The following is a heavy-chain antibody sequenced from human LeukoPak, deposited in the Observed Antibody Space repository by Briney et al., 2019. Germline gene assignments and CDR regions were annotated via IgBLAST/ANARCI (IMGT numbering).Heavy chain of an antibody. CDR3: ARDQGSLFGELLYYFDY. J-gene: IGHJ4*02. V-gene: IGHV3-30*04. D-gene: IGHD3-10*01. CDR1: GFTFSSYA. CDR2: ISYDGSNK. Sequence: GRSLRLSCAASGFTFSSYAMHWVRQAPGKGLEWVAVISYDGSNKYYADSVKGRFTISRDNSKNTLYLQMNSLRAEDTAVYYCARDQGSLFGELLYYFDYWGQGTLATVSS.